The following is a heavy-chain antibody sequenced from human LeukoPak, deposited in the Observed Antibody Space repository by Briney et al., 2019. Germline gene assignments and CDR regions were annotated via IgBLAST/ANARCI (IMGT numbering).Heavy chain of an antibody. D-gene: IGHD3-9*01. CDR1: GYTFTSYY. CDR2: INPSGGST. V-gene: IGHV1-46*01. CDR3: AISYYDILTGYSTDYNWFDP. J-gene: IGHJ5*02. Sequence: ASVKVSCKASGYTFTSYYMHWVRQAPGQGLEWMGIINPSGGSTSYAQKFQGRVTMTRDMSTSTVYMELSSLRSEDTAVYYCAISYYDILTGYSTDYNWFDPWGQGTLVTVSS.